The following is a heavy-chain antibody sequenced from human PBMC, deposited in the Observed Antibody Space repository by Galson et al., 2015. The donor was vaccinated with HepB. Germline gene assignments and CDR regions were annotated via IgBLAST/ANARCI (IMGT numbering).Heavy chain of an antibody. D-gene: IGHD6-25*01. V-gene: IGHV3-11*01. CDR1: GLTFSDYY. CDR2: MDSSGSTM. CDR3: ARAALGWFDP. Sequence: SLRLSCAASGLTFSDYYMTWIRQAPGKGLEWISYMDSSGSTMFYADSVKGRFTISRDNAENSLDLQLNSLRAEDTAVYYCARAALGWFDPWGQGTLVTVT. J-gene: IGHJ5*02.